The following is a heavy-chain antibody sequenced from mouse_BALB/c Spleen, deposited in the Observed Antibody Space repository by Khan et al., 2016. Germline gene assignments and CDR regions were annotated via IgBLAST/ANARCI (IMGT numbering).Heavy chain of an antibody. CDR2: INTYTGEP. Sequence: QIQLVQSGPELKKPGETVKISCKASGYTFTNYGMNWVKQAPGKGLKWMGWINTYTGEPTYADDFKGRFAFSLETSASTAYLQINNLKNEDTARYFCARRNYGSSASVAYWGQGTLVTVSA. V-gene: IGHV9-3-1*01. CDR1: GYTFTNYG. CDR3: ARRNYGSSASVAY. D-gene: IGHD1-1*01. J-gene: IGHJ3*01.